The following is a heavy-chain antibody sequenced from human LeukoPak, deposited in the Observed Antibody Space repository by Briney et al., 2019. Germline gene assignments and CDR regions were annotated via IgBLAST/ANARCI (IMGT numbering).Heavy chain of an antibody. CDR1: GGTFSSYA. CDR3: AREGVEMATITPYYFDY. Sequence: PVKVSCKASGGTFSSYAISWVRQAPGQGLEWMGRIIPILGIANYAQKFRGRVTITADKSTSTAYMELSSLRSEDTAVYYCAREGVEMATITPYYFDYWGQGTLVTVSS. V-gene: IGHV1-69*04. D-gene: IGHD5-24*01. CDR2: IIPILGIA. J-gene: IGHJ4*02.